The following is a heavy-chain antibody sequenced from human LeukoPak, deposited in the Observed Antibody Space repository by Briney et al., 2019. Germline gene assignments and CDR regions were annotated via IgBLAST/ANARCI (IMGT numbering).Heavy chain of an antibody. J-gene: IGHJ6*03. D-gene: IGHD1-1*01. CDR1: GGSFSGYY. CDR2: IYYSGST. Sequence: PSETLSLTCAVYGGSFSGYYWSWIRQPPGKGLEWIGSIYYSGSTYYNPSLKSRVTISVDTSKNQFSLKLSSVTAADTAVYYCARTQRGYYYYMDVWGKGTTVTVSS. CDR3: ARTQRGYYYYMDV. V-gene: IGHV4-34*01.